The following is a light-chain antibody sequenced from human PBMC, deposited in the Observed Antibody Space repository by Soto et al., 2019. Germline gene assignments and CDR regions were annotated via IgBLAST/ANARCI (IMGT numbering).Light chain of an antibody. J-gene: IGKJ1*01. CDR3: QQYGSSPWT. CDR1: QSVSSSY. CDR2: SAS. V-gene: IGKV3-20*01. Sequence: EIVLTQSPGTLSLSPVERATLSCMASQSVSSSYLAWYQQKPGQAPRLLIYSASSRATGIPDRFSGSGSGTDFTLTISRLEPEDFAVYYCQQYGSSPWTFGQGTKVDIK.